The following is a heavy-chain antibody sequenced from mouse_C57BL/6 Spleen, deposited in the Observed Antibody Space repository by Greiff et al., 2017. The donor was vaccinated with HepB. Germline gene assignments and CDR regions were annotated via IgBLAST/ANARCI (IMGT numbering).Heavy chain of an antibody. CDR3: ARGRLITTVVEGLYWYFDV. CDR1: GYTFTSYW. D-gene: IGHD1-1*01. V-gene: IGHV1-61*01. CDR2: IYPSDSET. J-gene: IGHJ1*03. Sequence: VQLKQPGAELVRPGSSVKLSCKASGYTFTSYWMDWVKQRPGQGLEWIGNIYPSDSETHYNQKFKDKATLTVDKSSSTAYMQLSSLTSEDSAVYYCARGRLITTVVEGLYWYFDVWGTGTTVTVSS.